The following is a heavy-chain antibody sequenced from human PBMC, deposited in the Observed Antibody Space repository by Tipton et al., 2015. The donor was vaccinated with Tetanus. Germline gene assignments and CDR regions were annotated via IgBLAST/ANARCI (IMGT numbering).Heavy chain of an antibody. CDR1: GGSISSYY. Sequence: LSLTCRVSGGSISSYYWSWIRQPPGKGLEWIGYIYYSGSTNYNPSLKSRVTISVDTSKNQFSLKLSSVTAADTAVYYCARPHYQYWYFDLWGRGTLVTVSS. J-gene: IGHJ2*01. CDR3: ARPHYQYWYFDL. D-gene: IGHD2-2*01. V-gene: IGHV4-59*08. CDR2: IYYSGST.